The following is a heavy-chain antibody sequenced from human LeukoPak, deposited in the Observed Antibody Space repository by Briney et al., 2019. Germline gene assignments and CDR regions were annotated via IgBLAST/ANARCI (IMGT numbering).Heavy chain of an antibody. CDR1: GFTFDDYA. Sequence: PGGSLRLSCAASGFTFDDYAMHWVRQAPGKGLEWVSGINWNSNNIDYADSVKGRFTISRDNAKNSLYLQMNSLRAEDTAVYYCARGLRGGDFDYWGQGTLVTVSS. V-gene: IGHV3-9*01. J-gene: IGHJ4*02. CDR2: INWNSNNI. CDR3: ARGLRGGDFDY. D-gene: IGHD2-21*01.